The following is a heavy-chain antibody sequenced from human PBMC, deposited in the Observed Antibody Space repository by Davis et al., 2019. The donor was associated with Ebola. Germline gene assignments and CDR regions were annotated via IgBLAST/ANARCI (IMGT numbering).Heavy chain of an antibody. Sequence: GESLKISCAASGFTFSSYAMSWVRQAPGKGLEWVSAISGSGGSTYYADSVKGRFTISRDNSKNTLYLQMNSLRAEDTAVYYCAKEGGYSRRGYYFDYWGQGTLVTVSS. CDR3: AKEGGYSRRGYYFDY. CDR1: GFTFSSYA. D-gene: IGHD5-12*01. J-gene: IGHJ4*02. CDR2: ISGSGGST. V-gene: IGHV3-23*01.